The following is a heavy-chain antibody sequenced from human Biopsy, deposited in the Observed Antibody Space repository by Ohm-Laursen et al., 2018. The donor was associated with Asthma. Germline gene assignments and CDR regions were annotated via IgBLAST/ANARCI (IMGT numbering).Heavy chain of an antibody. CDR2: LIPVLGTP. CDR1: GGTFGNYA. D-gene: IGHD5-12*01. Sequence: SVRVSCKASGGTFGNYAISWVRQAPGQGLEWMGGLIPVLGTPDHAQMFEGRVTITADESTSTAYMELSSLSSEDTAVYYCARGYSGSDRIVYYYSGLEVWGQGTTVTVSS. J-gene: IGHJ6*02. CDR3: ARGYSGSDRIVYYYSGLEV. V-gene: IGHV1-69*13.